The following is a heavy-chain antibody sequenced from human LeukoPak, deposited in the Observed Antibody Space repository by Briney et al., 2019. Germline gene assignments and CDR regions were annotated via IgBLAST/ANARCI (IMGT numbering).Heavy chain of an antibody. CDR1: GGSISSYY. CDR2: IYTSGST. Sequence: PSETLSLTCTVSGGSISSYYWSWLRQPAGKGLEWNGRIYTSGSTNYNPSLKSRVTMSVDTSKNQFSLKLSSVTAADTAVYYCARDTGSYHGFDYWGQGTLVTVSS. V-gene: IGHV4-4*07. J-gene: IGHJ4*02. D-gene: IGHD1-26*01. CDR3: ARDTGSYHGFDY.